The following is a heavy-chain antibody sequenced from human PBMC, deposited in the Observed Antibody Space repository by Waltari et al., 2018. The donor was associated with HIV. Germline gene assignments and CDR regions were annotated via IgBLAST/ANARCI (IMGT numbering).Heavy chain of an antibody. CDR2: ISYDGSNK. CDR3: ARDSSGYYYVGYGMDV. V-gene: IGHV3-30*01. D-gene: IGHD3-22*01. Sequence: QVQLVESGGGVVQPGRSMRLSCAASGFTFNTYAMSWVRQAPGKGLECLAFISYDGSNKYYADSVKGRFTISRDNSKNTLYLQMNSLRAEDTAVYYCARDSSGYYYVGYGMDVWGQGTTVTVSS. J-gene: IGHJ6*02. CDR1: GFTFNTYA.